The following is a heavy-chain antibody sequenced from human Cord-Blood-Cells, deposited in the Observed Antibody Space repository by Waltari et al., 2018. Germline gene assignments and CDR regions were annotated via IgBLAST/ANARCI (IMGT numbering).Heavy chain of an antibody. Sequence: QVQLVESGGGVVQPGRSLRLSCAASGFTFSSYAMQWVRQAPGKGLEWVAVISYDGSNKYYADSVKGRFTISRDNSKNTLYLQMNSLRAEDTAVYYCARDWGSSSHYYYYYGMDVWGQGTTVTVSS. CDR3: ARDWGSSSHYYYYYGMDV. J-gene: IGHJ6*02. V-gene: IGHV3-30-3*01. D-gene: IGHD6-6*01. CDR1: GFTFSSYA. CDR2: ISYDGSNK.